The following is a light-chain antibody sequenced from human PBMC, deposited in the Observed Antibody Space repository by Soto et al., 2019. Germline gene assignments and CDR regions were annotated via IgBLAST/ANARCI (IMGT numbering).Light chain of an antibody. CDR2: AAS. Sequence: IHLTQSPSSLSASVGDRVTITCRASQGISSYLAWYQQKPGKAPKLLIYAASTLQSGVPSRFSGSGSGKDFTLTISSLQPADFATYYCQQLNSYSLTFGGGTKVDIK. CDR3: QQLNSYSLT. CDR1: QGISSY. J-gene: IGKJ4*01. V-gene: IGKV1-9*01.